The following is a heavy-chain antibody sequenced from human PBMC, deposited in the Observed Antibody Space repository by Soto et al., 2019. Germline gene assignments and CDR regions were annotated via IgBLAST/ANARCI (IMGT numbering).Heavy chain of an antibody. CDR2: ISSSGSTI. J-gene: IGHJ4*02. CDR3: AREVTPVAGSFDY. V-gene: IGHV3-11*01. CDR1: GFTFSDYY. Sequence: PGGSLRLSCAASGFTFSDYYMSWIRQAPGKGLEWVSYISSSGSTICYADSVKGRFTISRDNAKNSLYLQMNSLRAEDTAVYYCAREVTPVAGSFDYWGQGTLVTVSS. D-gene: IGHD6-19*01.